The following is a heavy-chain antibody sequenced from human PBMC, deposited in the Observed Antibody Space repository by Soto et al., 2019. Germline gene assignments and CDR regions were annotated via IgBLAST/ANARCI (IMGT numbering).Heavy chain of an antibody. CDR1: GFTFSSYW. Sequence: PVGSLRLSCAASGFTFSSYWMSWVRQAPGKGLEWVANIKQDGSEKYYVDSVKGRFTISRDNAKNSLYLQMNSLRAEDTAVYYCARDEWGYCSSTSCYTEGSFDYWGQGTLVTVPQ. V-gene: IGHV3-7*01. J-gene: IGHJ4*02. CDR2: IKQDGSEK. CDR3: ARDEWGYCSSTSCYTEGSFDY. D-gene: IGHD2-2*02.